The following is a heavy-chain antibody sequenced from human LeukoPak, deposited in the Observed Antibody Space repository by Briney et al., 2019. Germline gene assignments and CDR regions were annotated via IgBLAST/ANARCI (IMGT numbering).Heavy chain of an antibody. V-gene: IGHV4-4*02. Sequence: NPSETLSLTCAVSGGSISSSNWWSWVRQPPGKGLEWIGEIYHSGSTNYNPSLKSRVTISVDKSKNQFSLKLSSVTAADTAVYYCARQYCSGGSCYSDYWGQGTLVTVSS. J-gene: IGHJ4*02. CDR1: GGSISSSNW. CDR2: IYHSGST. CDR3: ARQYCSGGSCYSDY. D-gene: IGHD2-15*01.